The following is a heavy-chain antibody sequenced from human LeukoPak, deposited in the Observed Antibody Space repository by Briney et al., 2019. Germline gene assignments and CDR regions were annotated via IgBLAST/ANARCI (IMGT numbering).Heavy chain of an antibody. Sequence: GGSLRLSCAAAGFTFSSYWMSWVRQAPGKGLEWVANIKQDGSEKYYVDSVKGRFTISRDNAKNSLYLQMNSLRAEDTAVYYCARDMSDHSSGWYYYYGMDVWGQGTTVTVSS. J-gene: IGHJ6*02. CDR1: GFTFSSYW. V-gene: IGHV3-7*01. CDR3: ARDMSDHSSGWYYYYGMDV. CDR2: IKQDGSEK. D-gene: IGHD6-19*01.